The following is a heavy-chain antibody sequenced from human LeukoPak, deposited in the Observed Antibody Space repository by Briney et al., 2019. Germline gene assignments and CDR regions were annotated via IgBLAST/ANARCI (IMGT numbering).Heavy chain of an antibody. D-gene: IGHD6-6*01. CDR1: GYTLTELS. J-gene: IGHJ4*02. CDR2: FDPEDGET. V-gene: IGHV1-24*01. CDR3: ATYSSSRGEYFDY. Sequence: ASVKVSCKVSGYTLTELSMHWVRQAPGKGLEWMGGFDPEDGETIYAQKFQGRVTMTEDTSTDTAYMELSSLKSEDTAVYYCATYSSSRGEYFDYWGQGTLVTVSS.